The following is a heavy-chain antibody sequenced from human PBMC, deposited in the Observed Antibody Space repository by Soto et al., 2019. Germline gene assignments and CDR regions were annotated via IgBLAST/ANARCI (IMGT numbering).Heavy chain of an antibody. D-gene: IGHD3-22*01. CDR2: LYYGRSA. Sequence: QVQLQESGPGLVKPSETLSLTCAVSGDSISSYYCMWIRQPPGKGLESIGYLYYGRSANYNPSLKSRVTMSVDTSTNQCSLTLSSMTAADTAVYYYALSSMAVVPEYWGQETLATVSS. J-gene: IGHJ4*02. V-gene: IGHV4-59*01. CDR3: ALSSMAVVPEY. CDR1: GDSISSYY.